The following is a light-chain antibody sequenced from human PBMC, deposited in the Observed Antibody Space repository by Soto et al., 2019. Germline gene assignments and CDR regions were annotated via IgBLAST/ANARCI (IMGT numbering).Light chain of an antibody. J-gene: IGLJ1*01. CDR3: ISYTSSSTHG. CDR1: SSDVGAYNF. Sequence: QSALTQPASVSGSPGQSITISCTGTSSDVGAYNFVSWYQQHPGKLPKLIIFDVSRRPSGVADRFSGSKSGNKASLTISGLQAEDEGDYYCISYTSSSTHGFGSGTKLTVL. V-gene: IGLV2-14*03. CDR2: DVS.